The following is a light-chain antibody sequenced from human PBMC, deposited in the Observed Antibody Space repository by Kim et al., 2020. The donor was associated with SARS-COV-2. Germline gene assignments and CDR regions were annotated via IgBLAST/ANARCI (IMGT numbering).Light chain of an antibody. CDR1: NIARKN. CDR2: YDT. Sequence: SYELTQPPSLSVAPGQTARIPCGADNIARKNVHWFQRKPGQAPVLVIYYDTDRPSGIPERFSGSNSGNTATLTISGVEAGDEAEYFCQVLDSSTDLLVVFGGGTKLTVL. J-gene: IGLJ2*01. CDR3: QVLDSSTDLLVV. V-gene: IGLV3-21*04.